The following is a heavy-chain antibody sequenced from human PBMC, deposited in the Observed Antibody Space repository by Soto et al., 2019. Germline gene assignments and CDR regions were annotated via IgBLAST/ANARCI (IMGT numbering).Heavy chain of an antibody. CDR2: INSDGSTT. CDR3: ARIDVWSGMEV. D-gene: IGHD3-3*01. Sequence: EVQLVESGGGLLQPGGSLRLSCAASGFTFSNYWMNWVRQAPGKGLVWVSRINSDGSTTNYADSVKGRFTISRDNAKNSLHLQMNSLRADDTAVYYCARIDVWSGMEVWGQGTKVTVSS. J-gene: IGHJ6*02. CDR1: GFTFSNYW. V-gene: IGHV3-74*01.